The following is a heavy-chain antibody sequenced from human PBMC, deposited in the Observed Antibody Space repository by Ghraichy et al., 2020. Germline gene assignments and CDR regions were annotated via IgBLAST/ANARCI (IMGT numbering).Heavy chain of an antibody. V-gene: IGHV1-2*04. J-gene: IGHJ6*02. Sequence: ASVKVSCKASGYTFTGYYMHWVRQAPGQGLEWMGWINPNSGGTNYAQKFQGWVTMTRDTSISTAYMELSRLRSDDTAVYYCARGPDIVATIGTSDYGMDVWGQGTTVTVSS. D-gene: IGHD5-12*01. CDR3: ARGPDIVATIGTSDYGMDV. CDR1: GYTFTGYY. CDR2: INPNSGGT.